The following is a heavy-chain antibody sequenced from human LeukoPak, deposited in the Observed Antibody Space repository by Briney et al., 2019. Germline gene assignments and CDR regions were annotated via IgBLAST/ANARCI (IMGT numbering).Heavy chain of an antibody. V-gene: IGHV3-30*02. J-gene: IGHJ4*02. CDR3: AKALTRFPDY. Sequence: GGSLRLSCAASGFTFSSYGMHWVRQAQGKGLEWVAFIRYDGSNKYYADSVKGRFTISRDNSKNTLYLQMNSLRAEDTAVYYCAKALTRFPDYWGQGTLVTVSS. CDR1: GFTFSSYG. D-gene: IGHD3-3*01. CDR2: IRYDGSNK.